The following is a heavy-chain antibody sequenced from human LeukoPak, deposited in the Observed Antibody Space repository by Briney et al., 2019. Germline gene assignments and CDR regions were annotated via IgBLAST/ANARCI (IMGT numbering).Heavy chain of an antibody. D-gene: IGHD1-26*01. CDR3: AKDISGSSTYYFDY. Sequence: GRSLRLSCAVSGFTFSRHAMHWVRQAPGKGLEWVSFIRYDGSNEYYADSVRGRFTISRDNSKNTLYLQMNSLRAEDTAVYYCAKDISGSSTYYFDYWGQGTLVTVSS. V-gene: IGHV3-30*02. J-gene: IGHJ4*02. CDR1: GFTFSRHA. CDR2: IRYDGSNE.